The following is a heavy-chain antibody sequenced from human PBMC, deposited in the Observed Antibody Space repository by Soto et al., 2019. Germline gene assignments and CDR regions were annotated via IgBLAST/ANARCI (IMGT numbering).Heavy chain of an antibody. CDR1: GDSISRGGYY. CDR3: ARDGAGAYGLGWFDP. CDR2: IYHSGST. D-gene: IGHD2-21*01. J-gene: IGHJ5*02. V-gene: IGHV4-31*03. Sequence: QVQLQESGPGLVKPSQTLSLTCTVSGDSISRGGYYWNWLRQHPRKGLEWIGYIYHSGSTIYNPSLKIRVTISVATSKNRLSLELSNVTAADTAVYYCARDGAGAYGLGWFDPWGQGILVTVSS.